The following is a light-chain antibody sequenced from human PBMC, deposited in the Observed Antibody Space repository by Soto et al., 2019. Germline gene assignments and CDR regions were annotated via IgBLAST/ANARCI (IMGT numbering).Light chain of an antibody. CDR1: QTVDGNY. Sequence: EIVLTQSPGILSLSPGEGATLSCRASQTVDGNYFAWSQQKPGQAPRLLIYGISSTATGIPDRFRGSGSGTDFSLTISRLEPEDFAVYFCQQYVNAPRTVGQAPKVDIK. CDR3: QQYVNAPRT. CDR2: GIS. J-gene: IGKJ1*01. V-gene: IGKV3-20*01.